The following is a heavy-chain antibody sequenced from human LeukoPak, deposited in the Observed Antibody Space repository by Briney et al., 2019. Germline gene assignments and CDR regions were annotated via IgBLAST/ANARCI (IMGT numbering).Heavy chain of an antibody. CDR3: ARGPTVVTQGDGMDV. Sequence: SETLSLTCTVSGVTISSSSYYWGWIRQPPGKGLEWSGEIYHSGSTNYNPSLKSRVTISVDKSKNQFSLKLSSVTAADTAVYYCARGPTVVTQGDGMDVWGQGNPGHRLL. D-gene: IGHD4-23*01. V-gene: IGHV4-39*07. J-gene: IGHJ6*02. CDR2: IYHSGST. CDR1: GVTISSSSYY.